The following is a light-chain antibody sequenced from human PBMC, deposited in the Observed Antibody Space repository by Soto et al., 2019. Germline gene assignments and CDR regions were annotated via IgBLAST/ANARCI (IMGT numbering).Light chain of an antibody. CDR2: EVN. J-gene: IGLJ2*01. CDR1: SSDVGGYNY. V-gene: IGLV2-14*01. Sequence: QSVLTQPASVSGSPGQSITISCTGTSSDVGGYNYVSWYQQHPGKAPKVMIYEVNNRPSGVSNRFSGSKSGNTASLTIFGLQAEDEADYYCSSYTGSSLVFGGGTKVTVL. CDR3: SSYTGSSLV.